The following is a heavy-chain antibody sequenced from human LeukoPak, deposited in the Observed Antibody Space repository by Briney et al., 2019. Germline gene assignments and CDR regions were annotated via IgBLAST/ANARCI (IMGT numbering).Heavy chain of an antibody. CDR1: GGSIDSSSDY. J-gene: IGHJ6*03. CDR3: ARQRADYFYHYMDV. Sequence: PSETLSLTCTVSGGSIDSSSDYWGWIRQPPGKGLEWLGNIYYSGTPFYPSSLKSRVTISADMSKNQFSLRLTSATAADTAVYYCARQRADYFYHYMDVWGKGTTVIVSS. V-gene: IGHV4-39*01. CDR2: IYYSGTP.